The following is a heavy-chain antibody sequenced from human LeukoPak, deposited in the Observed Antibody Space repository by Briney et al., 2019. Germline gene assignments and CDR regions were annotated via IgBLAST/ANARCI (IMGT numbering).Heavy chain of an antibody. CDR3: ARLCRGNQLAGFDS. V-gene: IGHV3-7*01. CDR1: GFTFSTYW. CDR2: MRRDGNEI. J-gene: IGHJ4*02. Sequence: TGGSLRLSCSASGFTFSTYWMSWVRQAPGKGLEWVANMRRDGNEIYYLDSVRGRFTISRDNAKNSLYLQMNSLRAEDTAVYYCARLCRGNQLAGFDSWGQGTLVTVSS. D-gene: IGHD2-2*01.